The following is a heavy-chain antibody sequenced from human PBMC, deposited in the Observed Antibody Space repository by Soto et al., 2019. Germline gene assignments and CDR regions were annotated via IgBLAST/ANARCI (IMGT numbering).Heavy chain of an antibody. Sequence: QVQLQESGPGLVKPSGTLSLTCAVSGGSISSSNWWSWVRQPPGKGLEWIGEIYHSGSTNYNPSLKSRVTISVDKSKNQFSRKLSSVTAADTAVYYCARVGYSSGWSQWNWFDPWGQGTLVTVSS. CDR2: IYHSGST. V-gene: IGHV4-4*02. D-gene: IGHD6-19*01. CDR3: ARVGYSSGWSQWNWFDP. J-gene: IGHJ5*02. CDR1: GGSISSSNW.